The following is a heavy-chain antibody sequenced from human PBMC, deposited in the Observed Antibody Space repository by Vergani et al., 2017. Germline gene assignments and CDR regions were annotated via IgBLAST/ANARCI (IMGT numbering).Heavy chain of an antibody. V-gene: IGHV3-33*08. Sequence: QVQLVESGGGVVQPGTSLRLSCVVSGFALNRHAMYWVRQAPGKGLEWVVGIWYDGSNKYYADSLKGRFTISRDNAKSSLYLQMNSLRAEDTGVYYCARDRYYLGSGSYPYFYYYGLDVWGQGTAVTVSS. CDR1: GFALNRHA. CDR2: IWYDGSNK. J-gene: IGHJ6*02. CDR3: ARDRYYLGSGSYPYFYYYGLDV. D-gene: IGHD3-10*01.